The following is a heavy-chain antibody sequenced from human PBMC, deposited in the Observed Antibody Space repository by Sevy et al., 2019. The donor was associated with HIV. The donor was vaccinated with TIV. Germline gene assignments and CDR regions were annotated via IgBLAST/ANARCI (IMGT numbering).Heavy chain of an antibody. CDR2: IYISGST. J-gene: IGHJ4*02. CDR1: GGSISDYY. D-gene: IGHD2-15*01. CDR3: ARGPQSCNSVSCYSALS. Sequence: SETLSLTCTVSGGSISDYYWTWIRQPAGKGLEWLGRIYISGSTEYNPSLKSRVSMSLDRSKNTFSLKLTSMTAADTAVYYCARGPQSCNSVSCYSALSWGQGILVTVSS. V-gene: IGHV4-4*07.